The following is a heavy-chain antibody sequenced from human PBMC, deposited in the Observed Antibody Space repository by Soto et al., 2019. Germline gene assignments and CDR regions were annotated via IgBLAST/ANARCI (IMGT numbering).Heavy chain of an antibody. CDR1: GYTFTSYG. CDR2: ISAYNGNT. D-gene: IGHD6-13*01. Sequence: QVQLVQSGAEVKKPGASVKVSCKASGYTFTSYGISWVRQAPGQGLEWMGWISAYNGNTNYAQKLQGRVTMTTDTSTSNAYMELRSLRSDDTAVYYCARVPGSSSSWYLDYYGMDVWGQGTTVTVSS. V-gene: IGHV1-18*01. CDR3: ARVPGSSSSWYLDYYGMDV. J-gene: IGHJ6*02.